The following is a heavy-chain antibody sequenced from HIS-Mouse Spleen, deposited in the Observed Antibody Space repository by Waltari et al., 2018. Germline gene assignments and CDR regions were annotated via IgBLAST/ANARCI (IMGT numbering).Heavy chain of an antibody. J-gene: IGHJ4*02. V-gene: IGHV3-30*03. D-gene: IGHD6-6*01. CDR3: ARGLNTARPSHFDY. Sequence: QVQLVESGRGVVQPGRSLRLPCSASGFTFGSYCMHWVRQAPGKGLEWVAVISYDGSNKYYADSVKGRFTISRDNSKNTLYLQMNSLRAEDTAVYYCARGLNTARPSHFDYWGQGTLVTVSS. CDR1: GFTFGSYC. CDR2: ISYDGSNK.